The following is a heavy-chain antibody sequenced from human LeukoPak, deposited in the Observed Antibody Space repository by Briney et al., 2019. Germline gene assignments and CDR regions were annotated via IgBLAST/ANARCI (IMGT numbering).Heavy chain of an antibody. CDR2: IKQDGSEK. D-gene: IGHD1-1*01. V-gene: IGHV3-7*03. J-gene: IGHJ4*02. CDR3: AKSPTTYRDYFDY. CDR1: GFTFSSYW. Sequence: GGSLRLSCAASGFTFSSYWMSWVRQAPGKGLEWVANIKQDGSEKYYVDSVKGRFTISRDNAKNSLYLQMNSLRAEDTAVYYCAKSPTTYRDYFDYWGQGTLVTVSS.